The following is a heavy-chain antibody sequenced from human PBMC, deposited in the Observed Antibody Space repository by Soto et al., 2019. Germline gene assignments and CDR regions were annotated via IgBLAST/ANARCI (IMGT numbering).Heavy chain of an antibody. CDR2: ISYDGSNK. CDR3: ASGYCSTTSCFYGMDV. J-gene: IGHJ6*02. CDR1: GFTFSRNV. Sequence: GGSLRLPCAGSGFTFSRNVMHWVRQAPGKGLEWVAFISYDGSNKYYADSVKGRFTISRDNSKNTLYLQMNSLRPEDTSVYYCASGYCSTTSCFYGMDVWGQGTTVTVSS. D-gene: IGHD2-2*01. V-gene: IGHV3-30-3*01.